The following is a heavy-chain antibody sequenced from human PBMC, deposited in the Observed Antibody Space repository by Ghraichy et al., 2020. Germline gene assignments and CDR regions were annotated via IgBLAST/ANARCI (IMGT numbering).Heavy chain of an antibody. Sequence: LSLTCAASGFTFDDYAMHWVRQAPGKGLEWVSLISGDGGSTYYADSVKGRFTISRDNSKNSLYLQMNSLRTEDTALYYCAKALHLGAATGYFDYWGQGTLVTVSS. CDR3: AKALHLGAATGYFDY. CDR2: ISGDGGST. D-gene: IGHD1-26*01. V-gene: IGHV3-43*02. CDR1: GFTFDDYA. J-gene: IGHJ4*02.